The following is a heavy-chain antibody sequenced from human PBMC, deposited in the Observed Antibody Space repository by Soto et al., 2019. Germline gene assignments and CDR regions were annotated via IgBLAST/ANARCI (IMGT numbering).Heavy chain of an antibody. V-gene: IGHV1-2*02. CDR1: GYTFTGYY. D-gene: IGHD3-3*01. CDR3: ARVGSTIFHFDY. J-gene: IGHJ4*02. CDR2: INPNSGGT. Sequence: QVQLVQSGAEVKKPGASVKVSCKASGYTFTGYYMHWVRQAPGQGLEWMGWINPNSGGTNYAQKCQGGVTMTRDTSISTAYMELSRLRSDDTAVYYCARVGSTIFHFDYWGQGTLVTVSS.